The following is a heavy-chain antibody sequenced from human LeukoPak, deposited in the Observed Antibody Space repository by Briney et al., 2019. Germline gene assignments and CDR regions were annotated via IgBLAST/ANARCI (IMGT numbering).Heavy chain of an antibody. Sequence: SVKVSCKASGGTFSSYAISWVRQAPGQGLEWMGGIIPILGTANYAQKFQGRVTITADKSTSTAYMELSSLRSEDTAVYYCARDPYSSSWYVGYFQHWGQGALATVSS. J-gene: IGHJ1*01. V-gene: IGHV1-69*10. CDR2: IIPILGTA. CDR3: ARDPYSSSWYVGYFQH. CDR1: GGTFSSYA. D-gene: IGHD6-13*01.